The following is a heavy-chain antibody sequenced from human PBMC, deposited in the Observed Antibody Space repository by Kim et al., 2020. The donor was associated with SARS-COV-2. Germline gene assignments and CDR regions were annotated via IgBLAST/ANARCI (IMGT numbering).Heavy chain of an antibody. CDR1: GGSVSSSSYY. Sequence: SETLSLNCSVSGGSVSSSSYYWGWIRQPPGKGLEWIGSIYYSGSTYYNPSLKSRVTISVHTSKNQFSLKLSSVTAADTAVYYCARNLRYFDWSTNNWF. CDR2: IYYSGST. D-gene: IGHD3-9*01. J-gene: IGHJ5*01. CDR3: ARNLRYFDWSTNNWF. V-gene: IGHV4-39*07.